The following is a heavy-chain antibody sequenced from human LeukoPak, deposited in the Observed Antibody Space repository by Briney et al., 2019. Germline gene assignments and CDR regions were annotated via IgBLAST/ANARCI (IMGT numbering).Heavy chain of an antibody. Sequence: SVKVSCKASGGTFSSYAISWVRQAPGQGLEWMGRIIPILGIANYAQKFQGRVTITADKSTSTAYMELSSLRSEDTAVYYCARDFSNGDYEEILDYWGQGTLVTVSS. CDR2: IIPILGIA. J-gene: IGHJ4*02. CDR3: ARDFSNGDYEEILDY. V-gene: IGHV1-69*04. D-gene: IGHD4-17*01. CDR1: GGTFSSYA.